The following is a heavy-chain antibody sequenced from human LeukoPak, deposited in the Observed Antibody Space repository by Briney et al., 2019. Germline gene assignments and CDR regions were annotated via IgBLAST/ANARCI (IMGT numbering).Heavy chain of an antibody. CDR2: INHSGST. J-gene: IGHJ4*02. D-gene: IGHD3-3*01. Sequence: PSETLSLTCAVYGGSFSGYYWSWIRQPPGKGLEWIGEINHSGSTNYNPSLKSRVTTSVDTSKNQFSLKLSSVTAADTAVYYCARGALITIFGVVIMGAQGPYFDYWGQGTLVTVSS. CDR1: GGSFSGYY. CDR3: ARGALITIFGVVIMGAQGPYFDY. V-gene: IGHV4-34*01.